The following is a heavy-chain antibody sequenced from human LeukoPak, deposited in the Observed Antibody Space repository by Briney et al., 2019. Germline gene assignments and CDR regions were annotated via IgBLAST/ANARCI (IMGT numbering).Heavy chain of an antibody. CDR3: AKDTGDIVVVVAATPGWFDP. J-gene: IGHJ5*02. Sequence: GGSLRLSCAASGFTFDDYAMHWVRQAPGKGLEWVSLISGDGGSTYYADSVKGRFTISRDNSKNSLYLQMNSLRTEDTALYYCAKDTGDIVVVVAATPGWFDPRGQGTLVTVSS. CDR2: ISGDGGST. D-gene: IGHD2-15*01. V-gene: IGHV3-43*02. CDR1: GFTFDDYA.